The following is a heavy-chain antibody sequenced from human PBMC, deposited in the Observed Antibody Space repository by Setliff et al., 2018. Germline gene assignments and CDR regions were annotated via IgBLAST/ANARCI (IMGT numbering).Heavy chain of an antibody. CDR1: GYSFTSYY. J-gene: IGHJ4*02. CDR3: ARAGMASLHRKGVFEH. V-gene: IGHV1-46*01. D-gene: IGHD3-10*01. CDR2: INPGGGSA. Sequence: ASVKVSCKASGYSFTSYYIHWVRQAPGQGLEWMGIINPGGGSASVVDNFQDRVTMTRDTSTSTVYLEVTSLRSEDTAVYYCARAGMASLHRKGVFEHWGQGTLVTVSS.